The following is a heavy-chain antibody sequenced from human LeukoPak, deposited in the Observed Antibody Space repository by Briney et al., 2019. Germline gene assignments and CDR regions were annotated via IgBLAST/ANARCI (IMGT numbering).Heavy chain of an antibody. Sequence: SETLSLTCTVSVASLRGYYWSWIRHPPRKEVEWIGYVYYTGTTTYNPSLKSRLTITIDTSKNQFSLNLSSVTPADTAVYYCTTVKAAAALDSWGQGTLVTVSS. CDR2: VYYTGTT. CDR3: TTVKAAAALDS. V-gene: IGHV4-59*01. D-gene: IGHD6-25*01. J-gene: IGHJ4*02. CDR1: VASLRGYY.